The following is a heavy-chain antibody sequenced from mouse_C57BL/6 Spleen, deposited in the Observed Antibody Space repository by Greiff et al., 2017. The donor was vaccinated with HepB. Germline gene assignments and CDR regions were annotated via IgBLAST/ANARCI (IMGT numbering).Heavy chain of an antibody. V-gene: IGHV1-69*01. J-gene: IGHJ4*01. CDR3: ARSSYGNYGYYAMDY. Sequence: QVQLQQPGAELVMPGASVKLSCKASGYTFTSYWMHWVKQRPGQGLEWIGEIDPSDSYTNYNQKFKGKSTLTVDKASSTANMQLSSLTSEYSAVYYCARSSYGNYGYYAMDYWGQGTSVTVSS. CDR1: GYTFTSYW. D-gene: IGHD2-1*01. CDR2: IDPSDSYT.